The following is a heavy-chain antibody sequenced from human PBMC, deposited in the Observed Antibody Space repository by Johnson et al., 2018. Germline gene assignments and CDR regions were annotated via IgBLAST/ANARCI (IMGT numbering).Heavy chain of an antibody. Sequence: QVQLQESGPGLVKPSETLSLTCTVSGGSISSYYWSWIRQPPGKGLEWIGYIYYSGSTNYNPSLKSRVTISVDTSKNQFSLKLSSVTAADTAVYYCARVGPGVRVGVNYYYYYYMDVWGKGTTVTVSS. D-gene: IGHD3-10*01. CDR2: IYYSGST. CDR1: GGSISSYY. J-gene: IGHJ6*03. CDR3: ARVGPGVRVGVNYYYYYYMDV. V-gene: IGHV4-59*01.